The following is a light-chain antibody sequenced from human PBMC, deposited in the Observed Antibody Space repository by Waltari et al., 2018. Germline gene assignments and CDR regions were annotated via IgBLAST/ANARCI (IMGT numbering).Light chain of an antibody. CDR1: SSNIGAGYE. J-gene: IGLJ2*01. CDR3: QSYDSSLSVV. Sequence: QSVLTQPPSVSGAPGQRVTISCTGSSSNIGAGYEVHWYQQLPGTVPKLLIYAGSHRPSVVPDRVSRFKSGTSASLAITGLQAGDEADYFCQSYDSSLSVVFGGGTKLTVL. V-gene: IGLV1-40*01. CDR2: AGS.